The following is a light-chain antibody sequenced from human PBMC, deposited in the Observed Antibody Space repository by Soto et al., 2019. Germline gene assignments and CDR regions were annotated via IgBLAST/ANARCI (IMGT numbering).Light chain of an antibody. V-gene: IGLV2-14*03. CDR2: DVS. CDR3: SSYTSSSTDV. J-gene: IGLJ1*01. CDR1: SSDVGGYNY. Sequence: QSALTQPASVSGSPGQSITISCTGASSDVGGYNYVSWYQQYPGKAPKLMISDVSNRPSGVSYRFSGSKSGNTASLTISGLQAEDEADYYCSSYTSSSTDVFGTGTKLTVL.